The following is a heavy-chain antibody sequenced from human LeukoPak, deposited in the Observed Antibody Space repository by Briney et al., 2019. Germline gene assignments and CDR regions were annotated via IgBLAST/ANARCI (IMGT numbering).Heavy chain of an antibody. J-gene: IGHJ1*01. Sequence: PSETLSLTCTVSGGSISSYYWSWIRQPPGKGLEWIGYIYYSGSTNYNPSLKSRVTISVDTSKNQFSLKLSSVTAADTAEYYCARGLGGSYYGYFQHWGQGTLVTVSS. V-gene: IGHV4-59*01. CDR3: ARGLGGSYYGYFQH. CDR1: GGSISSYY. D-gene: IGHD1-26*01. CDR2: IYYSGST.